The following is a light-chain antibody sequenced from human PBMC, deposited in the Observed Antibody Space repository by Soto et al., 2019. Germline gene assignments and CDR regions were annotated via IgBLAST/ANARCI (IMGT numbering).Light chain of an antibody. V-gene: IGLV1-40*01. CDR3: QSYDSSLSGWL. Sequence: QLVLTQPPSVSGAPGQRVTISCTGSSSNIGAGYDVHWYQQLPGTAPKLLVHGNTDRPSGVPDRFSGSKSGISASLAITGLQAEDEADYYCQSYDSSLSGWLFGGGTKLTVL. J-gene: IGLJ2*01. CDR1: SSNIGAGYD. CDR2: GNT.